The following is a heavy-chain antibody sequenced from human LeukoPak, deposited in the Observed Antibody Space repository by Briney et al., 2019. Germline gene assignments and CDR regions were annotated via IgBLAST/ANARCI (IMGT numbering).Heavy chain of an antibody. CDR1: GFTVSGNY. J-gene: IGHJ4*02. CDR2: LYSGGTA. Sequence: PGGSLRLSCAVSGFTVSGNYMSWVRQAPGKGLEWVSVLYSGGTAYSADSVEGRFTISRDNSKNTLYLQINSLRAEDSAVYYCARGYSGYDPFDYWGQGTLVTVSS. V-gene: IGHV3-66*01. CDR3: ARGYSGYDPFDY. D-gene: IGHD5-12*01.